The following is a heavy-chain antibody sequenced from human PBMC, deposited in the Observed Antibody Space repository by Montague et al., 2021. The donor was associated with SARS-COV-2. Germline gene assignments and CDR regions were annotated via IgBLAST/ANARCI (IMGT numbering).Heavy chain of an antibody. CDR2: ISYSGST. CDR3: GLGRGFAVGNHYYYSYGLDV. J-gene: IGHJ6*02. CDR1: GGSIRSSSHF. D-gene: IGHD3-10*01. Sequence: SETLSLTCTVSGGSIRSSSHFWGWFREPPGQRLEWIGTISYSGSTYYSRCLESRVIISADTSKNQFSLNLRSVTAADTAVYFCGLGRGFAVGNHYYYSYGLDVWGQGTTVTVSS. V-gene: IGHV4-39*07.